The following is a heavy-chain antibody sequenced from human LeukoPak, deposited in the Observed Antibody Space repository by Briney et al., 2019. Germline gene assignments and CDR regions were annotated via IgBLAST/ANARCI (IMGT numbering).Heavy chain of an antibody. Sequence: SENLSLNCAVYGGSFSGYYWSWIRQPPGKGLEWIGEINHSGSTNYNPSLKSRVTISVDTSKNQFSLKLSSGTAADTAVYYCAIGYPTYGSGSYFFDYWGQGTLVTVSS. CDR1: GGSFSGYY. V-gene: IGHV4-34*01. CDR2: INHSGST. J-gene: IGHJ4*02. CDR3: AIGYPTYGSGSYFFDY. D-gene: IGHD3-10*01.